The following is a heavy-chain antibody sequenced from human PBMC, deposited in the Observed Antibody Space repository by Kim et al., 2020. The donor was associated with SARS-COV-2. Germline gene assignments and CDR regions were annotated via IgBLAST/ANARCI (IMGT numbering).Heavy chain of an antibody. Sequence: ASVKVSCKASGYTFTGYYMHWVRQAPGQGLEWMGRINPNSGGTNYAQKFQGRVTMTRDTSISTAYMELSRLRSDDTAVYYCARDLRYCSSTSCDSYYYYYGMDVWGQGTTVTVSS. CDR2: INPNSGGT. CDR3: ARDLRYCSSTSCDSYYYYYGMDV. J-gene: IGHJ6*02. CDR1: GYTFTGYY. V-gene: IGHV1-2*06. D-gene: IGHD2-2*01.